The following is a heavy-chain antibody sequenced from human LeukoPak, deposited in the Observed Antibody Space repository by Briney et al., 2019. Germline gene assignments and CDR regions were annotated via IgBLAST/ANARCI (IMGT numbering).Heavy chain of an antibody. D-gene: IGHD2-8*01. V-gene: IGHV4-59*01. CDR1: GGSISSYY. CDR3: ARGTCSNGVCYRYGEGFHY. CDR2: IYYSEST. J-gene: IGHJ4*02. Sequence: NPSETLSLTCTVSGGSISSYYWSWIRQPPGKGLEWIGCIYYSESTNYNPYLKSRVTLSVDTSKNEFSLKLSSVTAADTAVYYCARGTCSNGVCYRYGEGFHYWGQGTLVTVSS.